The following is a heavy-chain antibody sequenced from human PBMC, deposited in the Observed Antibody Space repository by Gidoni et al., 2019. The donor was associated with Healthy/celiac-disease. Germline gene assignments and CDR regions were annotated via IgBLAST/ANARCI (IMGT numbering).Heavy chain of an antibody. V-gene: IGHV3-48*03. D-gene: IGHD2-15*01. J-gene: IGHJ6*02. CDR2: MSSSGSTI. Sequence: EVKLVESGGGLVQPGGSLSLSCAASGFTFSSYQMNWVRQAPGKGLEWVSYMSSSGSTIYYADAVKGRFTISRDNAKNSLYLQMNSLRAEDTAVYYCARAITRLVVAATYYYYYGMDVWGQGPTVTVSS. CDR3: ARAITRLVVAATYYYYYGMDV. CDR1: GFTFSSYQ.